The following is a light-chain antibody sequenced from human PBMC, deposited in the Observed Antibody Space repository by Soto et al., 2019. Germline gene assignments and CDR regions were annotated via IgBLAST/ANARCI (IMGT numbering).Light chain of an antibody. CDR1: QSVSSW. CDR3: QHHNSFPLT. Sequence: DIQMTQSPSTLSASVGDRVTITCRASQSVSSWLAWYQQKPGKAPKLLIYKASSLESGVPSRFSGSGSGTEFTLTISSLQPDDFATYYCQHHNSFPLTFGGGTKVEIK. CDR2: KAS. J-gene: IGKJ4*01. V-gene: IGKV1-5*03.